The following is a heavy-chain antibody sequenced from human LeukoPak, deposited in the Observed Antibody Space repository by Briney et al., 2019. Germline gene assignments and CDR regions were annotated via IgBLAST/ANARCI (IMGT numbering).Heavy chain of an antibody. V-gene: IGHV3-9*01. CDR3: AELGITMIGGV. CDR1: GFTFHDYA. J-gene: IGHJ6*04. CDR2: ISWNSGSL. Sequence: GGSLRLSCAASGFTFHDYAMHWVRQAPGKGLEWVSGISWNSGSLGYADSVKGRFTISRDNAKNSLYLQMNSLRAEDTAVYYCAELGITMIGGVWGKGTTVTISS. D-gene: IGHD3-10*02.